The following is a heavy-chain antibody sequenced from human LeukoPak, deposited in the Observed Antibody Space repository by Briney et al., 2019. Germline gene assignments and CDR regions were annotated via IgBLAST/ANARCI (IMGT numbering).Heavy chain of an antibody. Sequence: PSGTLSLTCTVPSGSISNYHWSWIRPPPGKGLGWIGHIYYSGSTNYNPSLKSRVTISVDTSKNQFSLKLSSVTAADTAVYYCARAGPSYDSSGCYYYWGQGTLVTVSS. CDR2: IYYSGST. D-gene: IGHD3-22*01. V-gene: IGHV4-59*01. J-gene: IGHJ4*02. CDR1: SGSISNYH. CDR3: ARAGPSYDSSGCYYY.